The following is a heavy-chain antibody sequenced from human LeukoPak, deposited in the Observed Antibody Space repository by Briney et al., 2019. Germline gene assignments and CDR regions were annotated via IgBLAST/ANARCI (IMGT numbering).Heavy chain of an antibody. CDR3: TRVRFLEWLLDDAFDI. CDR2: IRSKAYGGTT. CDR1: GFTFGDYA. V-gene: IGHV3-49*04. Sequence: GGSLRLSCTASGFTFGDYAMSWVRQAPGKGLEWVGFIRSKAYGGTTEYAASVKGRFTISRDDSKSIAYLQMNSLKTEDTAVYYCTRVRFLEWLLDDAFDIWGQGTMVTVSS. J-gene: IGHJ3*02. D-gene: IGHD3-3*01.